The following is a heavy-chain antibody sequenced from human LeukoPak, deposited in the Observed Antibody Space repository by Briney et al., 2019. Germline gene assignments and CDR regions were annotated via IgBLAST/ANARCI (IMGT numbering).Heavy chain of an antibody. Sequence: ASVKVSCKASGYTFISYAMHWVRQAHGQRLECMGWINAGNGNTKYSQKFQGRVTMTRDTSISTAYMELSRLRSDDTAVYYCARVQGELELRVFDYWGQGTLVTVSS. CDR1: GYTFISYA. J-gene: IGHJ4*02. V-gene: IGHV1-3*01. D-gene: IGHD1-7*01. CDR2: INAGNGNT. CDR3: ARVQGELELRVFDY.